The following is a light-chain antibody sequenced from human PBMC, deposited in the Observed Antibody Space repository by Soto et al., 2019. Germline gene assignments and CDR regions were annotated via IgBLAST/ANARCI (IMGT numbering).Light chain of an antibody. J-gene: IGKJ1*01. CDR1: QSVSTY. CDR3: QQRSNWSWT. Sequence: DIVLTQSPATLSLSPGERATLSCRASQSVSTYLAWYQQKPGQAPRLLIYDASSRATGIPARFSGSGSGTDFTLTISSLEPEDFAVYYCQQRSNWSWTFRRGTKVEIK. V-gene: IGKV3-11*01. CDR2: DAS.